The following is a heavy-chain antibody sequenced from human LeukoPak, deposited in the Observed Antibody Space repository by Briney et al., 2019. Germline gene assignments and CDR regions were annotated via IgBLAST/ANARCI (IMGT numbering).Heavy chain of an antibody. Sequence: GGSLRLSCAASGFTFSSNAMSWVRQAPGKGLEWVSAISGSADRTYYADPVKGRFTISRDNSKNTLYLQMNSLRPGDTAIYYCAKESPYGSGSRNYYFHYWGQGTLVTVSS. D-gene: IGHD3-10*01. CDR2: ISGSADRT. V-gene: IGHV3-23*01. J-gene: IGHJ4*02. CDR1: GFTFSSNA. CDR3: AKESPYGSGSRNYYFHY.